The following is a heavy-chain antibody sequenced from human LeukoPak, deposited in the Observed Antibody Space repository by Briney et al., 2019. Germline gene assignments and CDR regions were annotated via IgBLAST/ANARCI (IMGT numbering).Heavy chain of an antibody. CDR3: ARYYYDSSGQNWFDS. V-gene: IGHV3-30*14. J-gene: IGHJ5*01. D-gene: IGHD3-22*01. CDR2: ISKDGSDK. CDR1: GFTFSDYA. Sequence: GGSLRLSCAASGFTFSDYAMHWVRQAPGKGLEWVAVISKDGSDKYYPGSVRGRFTISRDNSKNTLYLQMNSLRAEDTAVYYCARYYYDSSGQNWFDSWGQGTLITVSS.